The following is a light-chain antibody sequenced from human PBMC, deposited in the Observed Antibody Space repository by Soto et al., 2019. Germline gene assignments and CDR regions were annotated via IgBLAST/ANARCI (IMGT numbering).Light chain of an antibody. V-gene: IGKV1-39*01. CDR1: QNINSY. Sequence: DIQMTQSPPSLSASVGDRVTITCRASQNINSYLNWYQQKPGKAPKLLIYAASSLQSGVPSRFSGSGSGTDFTLTISSLQPEDFATYYCQQSYSSPRTFGQGTKVDIK. J-gene: IGKJ1*01. CDR3: QQSYSSPRT. CDR2: AAS.